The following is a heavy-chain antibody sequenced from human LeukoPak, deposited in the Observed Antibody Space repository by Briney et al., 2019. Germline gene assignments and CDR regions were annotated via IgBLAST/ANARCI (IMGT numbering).Heavy chain of an antibody. CDR1: GGSISSSNW. V-gene: IGHV4-4*02. D-gene: IGHD2-15*01. CDR2: IYHSGST. CDR3: ARVPYCSGGSCYWFDP. Sequence: SETLSLTCAVSGGSISSSNWWSWVRPPPGKGLEWIGEIYHSGSTNYNPSLKSRVTISVDKSKHQFSLKLSSVTAADTAVYYCARVPYCSGGSCYWFDPWGQGTLVTVSS. J-gene: IGHJ5*02.